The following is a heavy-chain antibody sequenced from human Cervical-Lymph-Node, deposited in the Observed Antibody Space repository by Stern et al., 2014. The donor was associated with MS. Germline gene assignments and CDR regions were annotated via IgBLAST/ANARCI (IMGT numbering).Heavy chain of an antibody. Sequence: KESGPGLVKPSKPLSLTCTVSGGSLSSYYWSWIRQPPGQGLEWIAYIYYSGLTDYNPSLQGRVTLSVDTSKNQISLRLSAVTAADTAVYYCARGYSSSWYGGRFFNDWGQGTLVTVSS. CDR1: GGSLSSYY. V-gene: IGHV4-59*01. CDR2: IYYSGLT. CDR3: ARGYSSSWYGGRFFND. J-gene: IGHJ4*02. D-gene: IGHD6-13*01.